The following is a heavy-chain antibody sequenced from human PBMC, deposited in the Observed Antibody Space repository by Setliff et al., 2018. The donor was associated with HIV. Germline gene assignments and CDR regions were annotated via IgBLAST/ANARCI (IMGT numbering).Heavy chain of an antibody. CDR2: IYYTGSP. V-gene: IGHV4-39*01. Sequence: SETLSLTCTVSGDSISSSIYYWGWVCQPPGKGLEWIGGIYYTGSPFYNPSLKSRVTISVDTSNNQFSLKLSSVTAADTAVYYCARGGGTSSPIDYHYYIDVWGKGTTVTVSS. CDR3: ARGGGTSSPIDYHYYIDV. D-gene: IGHD6-6*01. CDR1: GDSISSSIYY. J-gene: IGHJ6*03.